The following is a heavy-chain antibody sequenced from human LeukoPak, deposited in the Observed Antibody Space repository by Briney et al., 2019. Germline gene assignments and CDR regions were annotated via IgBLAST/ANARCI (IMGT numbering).Heavy chain of an antibody. CDR3: ARDRGYSGYAEYYFDY. Sequence: ASVKVSCKASGYTFTSYGISWVRQAHGQGLEWMGWISAHNGNTKNAQKVQGRVTMTTDTSTRTAYMELRSLRSDDTAVYHCARDRGYSGYAEYYFDYWGQGTLVTVSS. D-gene: IGHD5-12*01. CDR1: GYTFTSYG. CDR2: ISAHNGNT. V-gene: IGHV1-18*01. J-gene: IGHJ4*02.